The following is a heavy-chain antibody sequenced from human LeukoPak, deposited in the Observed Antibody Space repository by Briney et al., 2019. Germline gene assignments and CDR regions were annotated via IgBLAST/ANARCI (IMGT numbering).Heavy chain of an antibody. V-gene: IGHV3-15*01. CDR2: IKSKTDGGTT. CDR3: TTRGTSPFDAFDI. D-gene: IGHD2-8*01. Sequence: GGSLRLSCAASGFTFSNAWMSWVRQAQGKGLEWVGRIKSKTDGGTTDYAAPGKGRFTISRDDSKNTLYLQMNSLKTEDTAVYYCTTRGTSPFDAFDIWGQGTMVTVSS. J-gene: IGHJ3*02. CDR1: GFTFSNAW.